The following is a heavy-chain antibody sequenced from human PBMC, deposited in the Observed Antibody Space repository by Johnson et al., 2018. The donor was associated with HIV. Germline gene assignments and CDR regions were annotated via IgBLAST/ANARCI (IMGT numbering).Heavy chain of an antibody. CDR3: ARDRGSSSGYRDAFDI. CDR1: GFTFSSYA. J-gene: IGHJ3*02. D-gene: IGHD6-13*01. CDR2: ISGSGGST. Sequence: VQLVESGGGLVQPGGSLRLSCAASGFTFSSYAMSWVRQAPGKGLEWVSTISGSGGSTYYADSVKGRFTISRDNAKNSPYLQMNSLRAEDTAVYYCARDRGSSSGYRDAFDIWGQGTMVTVSS. V-gene: IGHV3-23*04.